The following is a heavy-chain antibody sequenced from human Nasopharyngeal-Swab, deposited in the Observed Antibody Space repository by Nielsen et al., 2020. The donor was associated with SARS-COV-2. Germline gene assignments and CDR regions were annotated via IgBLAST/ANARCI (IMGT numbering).Heavy chain of an antibody. J-gene: IGHJ4*02. Sequence: GESLKISCAASGFTFSGYWMSWVRQVPGKGLEWVANIKQDASEMYYVDSVKGRFTISRDNAKNSLYLQMNSLRAEDTAVYYCARVFLGDYSADYWGQGTLVTVSS. V-gene: IGHV3-7*01. CDR2: IKQDASEM. CDR1: GFTFSGYW. D-gene: IGHD4-17*01. CDR3: ARVFLGDYSADY.